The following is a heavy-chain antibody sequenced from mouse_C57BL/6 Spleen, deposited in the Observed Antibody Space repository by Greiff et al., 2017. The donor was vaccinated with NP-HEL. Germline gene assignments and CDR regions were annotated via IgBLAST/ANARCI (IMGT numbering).Heavy chain of an antibody. Sequence: EVKLLESGAELVRPGASVKLSCTASGFNIKDDYMHWVKQRPEQGLEWIGWIDPENGDTEYASKFQGKATITADTSSNTAYLQLSSLTSEDTAVYYCTTSGYGSSFDNWGQGTTLTVSS. V-gene: IGHV14-4*01. J-gene: IGHJ2*01. CDR1: GFNIKDDY. D-gene: IGHD1-1*01. CDR3: TTSGYGSSFDN. CDR2: IDPENGDT.